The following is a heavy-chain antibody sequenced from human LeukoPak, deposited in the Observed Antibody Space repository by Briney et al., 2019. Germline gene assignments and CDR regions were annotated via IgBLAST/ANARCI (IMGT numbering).Heavy chain of an antibody. CDR1: GGSFSGYY. J-gene: IGHJ4*02. CDR2: INHSGST. D-gene: IGHD1-26*01. Sequence: SETLSLTCAVYGGSFSGYYWSWIRQPPGKGLEWIGEINHSGSTNYNPSLKSRVTISVDTSKNQFSLKLTSVTAADTAVYYCASHFGGSYYGPFDYWGQGTLVTVSS. CDR3: ASHFGGSYYGPFDY. V-gene: IGHV4-34*01.